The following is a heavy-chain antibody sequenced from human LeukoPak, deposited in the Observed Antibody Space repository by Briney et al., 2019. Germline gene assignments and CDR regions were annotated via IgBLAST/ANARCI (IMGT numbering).Heavy chain of an antibody. D-gene: IGHD3-3*01. CDR2: INHSGST. V-gene: IGHV4-34*01. Sequence: SETLSLTCAVYGGSFSGYYWSWIRQPPGKGLEWIGEINHSGSTNYNPSLKSRVTIPVDTSKNQFSLKLSSVTAADTAVYYCARSYDFWSGYSFDYWGQGTLVTVSS. CDR3: ARSYDFWSGYSFDY. CDR1: GGSFSGYY. J-gene: IGHJ4*02.